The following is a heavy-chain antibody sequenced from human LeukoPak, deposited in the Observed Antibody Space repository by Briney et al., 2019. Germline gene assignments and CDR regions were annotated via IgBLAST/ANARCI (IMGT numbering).Heavy chain of an antibody. Sequence: SETLSLTCILLRGSISSYYWSWIRQPAGKGLEGIGRIYTCWSTHYNHSLRSRVTMSVDTSKNHFSLTVRPVTSAHTPVFYCARESYYDYVWGSYRLWGFDYWGQGTLVTVSS. CDR2: IYTCWST. D-gene: IGHD3-16*02. V-gene: IGHV4-4*07. CDR3: ARESYYDYVWGSYRLWGFDY. CDR1: RGSISSYY. J-gene: IGHJ4*02.